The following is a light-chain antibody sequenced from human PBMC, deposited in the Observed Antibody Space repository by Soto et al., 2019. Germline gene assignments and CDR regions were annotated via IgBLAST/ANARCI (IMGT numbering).Light chain of an antibody. CDR1: QSISSW. Sequence: IQITKCPSAVSASLGTRVTITFRASQSISSWLAWYQQKPGKAPKLLIYDASSLESGVPSRFSGSGSGTEFTLTISSLQPDDFATYYCQQYNSYGTFGQGTKVDIK. V-gene: IGKV1-5*01. CDR3: QQYNSYGT. J-gene: IGKJ1*01. CDR2: DAS.